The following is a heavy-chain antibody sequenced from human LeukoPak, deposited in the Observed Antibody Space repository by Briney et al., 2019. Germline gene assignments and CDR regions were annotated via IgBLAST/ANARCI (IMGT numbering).Heavy chain of an antibody. CDR3: ARGPPAKPMDV. Sequence: GGSLRLSCAASGFTFSSYWMHWGRQAPGKGLVWVSRINSDGSSTSYADSVKGRFTISRDNAKNTLYLQMNSLRAEDTAVYYCARGPPAKPMDVWGQGTTVTVSS. J-gene: IGHJ6*02. CDR2: INSDGSST. V-gene: IGHV3-74*01. CDR1: GFTFSSYW.